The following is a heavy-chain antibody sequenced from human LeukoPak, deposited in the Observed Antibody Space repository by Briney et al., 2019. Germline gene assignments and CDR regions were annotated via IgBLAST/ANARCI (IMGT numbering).Heavy chain of an antibody. CDR1: GFTVSSNYA. V-gene: IGHV3-23*01. J-gene: IGHJ6*03. CDR2: IGYRGGSI. CDR3: AKSWGYTRPYYNYMDV. Sequence: PGGSLRLSCAASGFTVSSNYAMSWVRRAPGKGLEWVSIIGYRGGSIYYAYSVKGRFTISRDNSKNTLSLQMNGLRPEDTVVYYCAKSWGYTRPYYNYMDVWGKGTTVTVSS. D-gene: IGHD3-16*02.